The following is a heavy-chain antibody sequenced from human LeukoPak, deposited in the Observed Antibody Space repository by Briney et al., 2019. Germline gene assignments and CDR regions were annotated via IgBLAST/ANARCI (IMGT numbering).Heavy chain of an antibody. D-gene: IGHD4-11*01. CDR1: GYNLTTYS. CDR3: ARVTSLTTLTAFDI. J-gene: IGHJ3*02. Sequence: ASVKVSCKASGYNLTTYSVNWVRQAPGQGLEWMGWVSVYHGTTNYARKVQGRVTMTTDTSTNTAYLELRSLRSDDTAVYYCARVTSLTTLTAFDIRGQGTMVTVSS. V-gene: IGHV1-18*01. CDR2: VSVYHGTT.